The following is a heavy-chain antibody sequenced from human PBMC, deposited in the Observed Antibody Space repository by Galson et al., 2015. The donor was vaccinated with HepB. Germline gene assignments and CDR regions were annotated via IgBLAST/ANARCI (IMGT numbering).Heavy chain of an antibody. CDR3: ARHTYNYGYQY. D-gene: IGHD5-18*01. CDR1: GGSVSSSSFY. V-gene: IGHV4-39*01. CDR2: IYYSGST. J-gene: IGHJ4*02. Sequence: ETLSLTCIVSGGSVSSSSFYWGWIRQPPGKGLEWIGNIYYSGSTYYNPSLKSRLTISVDTSKSQFSLKLSSVSAADTAIYYCARHTYNYGYQYWGQGTLVTVSS.